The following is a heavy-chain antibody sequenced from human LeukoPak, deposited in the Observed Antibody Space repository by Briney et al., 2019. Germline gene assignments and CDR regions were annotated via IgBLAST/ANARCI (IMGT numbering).Heavy chain of an antibody. CDR1: GFTFNYYW. V-gene: IGHV3-74*01. J-gene: IGHJ4*02. D-gene: IGHD2-15*01. CDR3: ARGGSCSGGNCKYTRKEIDY. CDR2: INSDGSST. Sequence: PGGSLRLSCAASGFTFNYYWMSWVRQAPGKGLVWVSRINSDGSSTTYADSVKGRFTISRDNAKNTLYLQMNSLRVEDTAIYYCARGGSCSGGNCKYTRKEIDYWGQGTLVTVSS.